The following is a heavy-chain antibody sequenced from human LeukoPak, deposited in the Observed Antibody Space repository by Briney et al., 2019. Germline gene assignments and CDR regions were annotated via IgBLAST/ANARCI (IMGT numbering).Heavy chain of an antibody. D-gene: IGHD3-22*01. CDR1: GFTFSSYW. V-gene: IGHV3-7*01. Sequence: PGGSLRLSCAASGFTFSSYWMSWVRQAPGKGLEWVANIKQDGSEKYYVDSVKGRFTISRDNAKNSLYLQMNSLRAEDTAVYYCARLIVVVITTRPYGMDVWGQGTTVTASS. J-gene: IGHJ6*02. CDR2: IKQDGSEK. CDR3: ARLIVVVITTRPYGMDV.